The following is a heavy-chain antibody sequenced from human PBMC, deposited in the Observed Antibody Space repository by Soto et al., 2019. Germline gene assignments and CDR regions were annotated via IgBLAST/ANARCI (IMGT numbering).Heavy chain of an antibody. Sequence: QVQLQQSGPGLVKPSQTLSLTCAISGDSVSSNSAALNWIRQSPSRGLEWLGRAYYSSQWFYDSAVSVKSRITVIPDPSKNQFSLQLSSVTPEDTAVYYCTHQKGDSRIYNGLDVWGQGTTVTV. J-gene: IGHJ6*02. D-gene: IGHD2-2*01. CDR2: AYYSSQWFY. CDR3: THQKGDSRIYNGLDV. V-gene: IGHV6-1*01. CDR1: GDSVSSNSAA.